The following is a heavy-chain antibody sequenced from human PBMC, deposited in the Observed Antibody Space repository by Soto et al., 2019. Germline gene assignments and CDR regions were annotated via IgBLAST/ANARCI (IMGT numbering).Heavy chain of an antibody. CDR3: AKVTTVTIYFDY. CDR2: TSGSGGST. Sequence: VGSLRLSCAASGFTFSSYAMSWVRQAPGKGLEWVSATSGSGGSTYYADSVKGRFTISRDNSKNTLYLQMNSLRAEDTAVYYCAKVTTVTIYFDYWGQGTLVTVSS. V-gene: IGHV3-23*01. J-gene: IGHJ4*02. CDR1: GFTFSSYA. D-gene: IGHD4-4*01.